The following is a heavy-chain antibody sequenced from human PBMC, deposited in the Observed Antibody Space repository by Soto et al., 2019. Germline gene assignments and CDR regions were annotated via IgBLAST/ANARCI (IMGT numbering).Heavy chain of an antibody. V-gene: IGHV3-7*01. CDR2: VNEDGSER. CDR1: GLTFSNYY. D-gene: IGHD3-16*01. J-gene: IGHJ4*02. Sequence: EVPLVESGGGLVQPGGSLSLSCAASGLTFSNYYMSWVRQAQGKGLEWVANVNEDGSERYYVDSVKGRFTVSRDNARNSLYLQMNSLRAEDTAVYYYAKWGGDGSDYWGQGTLFTVSS. CDR3: AKWGGDGSDY.